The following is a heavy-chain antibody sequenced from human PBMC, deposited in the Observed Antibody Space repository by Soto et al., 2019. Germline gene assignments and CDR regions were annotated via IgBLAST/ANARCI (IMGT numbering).Heavy chain of an antibody. CDR1: GFTFSSYA. CDR3: ARDYRKRVLRYFDWLPDAFDI. CDR2: ISYDGSNK. J-gene: IGHJ3*02. D-gene: IGHD3-9*01. V-gene: IGHV3-30-3*01. Sequence: GGSLRLSCAASGFTFSSYAMHWVRQAPGKGLEWVAVISYDGSNKYYADSVKGRFTISRDNSKNTLYLQMNSLRAEDTAVYYCARDYRKRVLRYFDWLPDAFDIWGQGTMVTVSS.